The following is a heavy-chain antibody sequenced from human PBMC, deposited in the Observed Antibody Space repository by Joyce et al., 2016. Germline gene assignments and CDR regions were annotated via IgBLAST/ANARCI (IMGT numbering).Heavy chain of an antibody. J-gene: IGHJ5*02. D-gene: IGHD3-10*01. CDR2: IYWNDDK. V-gene: IGHV2-5*01. Sequence: QITLKESGPTLVKTTQSLTLTCSFSGFSLTTPGEGVGWIRQPPGKPLEWLGYIYWNDDKTYTPSLTTRLSINKDTSRCSVVLTITNKQTEDTGTYYCAYRVNMFRGRVNYFGPWGQGILVTVSS. CDR1: GFSLTTPGEG. CDR3: AYRVNMFRGRVNYFGP.